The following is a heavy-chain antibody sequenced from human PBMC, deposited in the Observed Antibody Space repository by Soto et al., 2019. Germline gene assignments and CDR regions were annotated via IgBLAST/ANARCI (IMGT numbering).Heavy chain of an antibody. CDR2: IIPIFGTA. V-gene: IGHV1-69*01. CDR1: GGTCSSYA. Sequence: QVQLVQSGAEVKKPGSSVKVSCKASGGTCSSYAISWVRQAPGQGLEWMGGIIPIFGTANYAQKFQGRVTITADESTSTSYMERSSLRSEDTAVYYCARPGYSYDPNGPFDYWGQGTLVTVSS. J-gene: IGHJ4*02. CDR3: ARPGYSYDPNGPFDY. D-gene: IGHD5-18*01.